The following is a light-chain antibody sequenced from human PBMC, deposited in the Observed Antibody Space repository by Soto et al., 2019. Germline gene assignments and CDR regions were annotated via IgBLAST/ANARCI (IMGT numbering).Light chain of an antibody. Sequence: IQMPQSPSSLSASVGDRVTITCRASQTINRYLSWYQQKPGKAPNLLISAASTLQAGVPSRFSVSESGTEFTLTISSLQPEDFATYYCQQTYSSPWSFGQGTKVEIK. CDR3: QQTYSSPWS. J-gene: IGKJ1*01. CDR2: AAS. V-gene: IGKV1-39*01. CDR1: QTINRY.